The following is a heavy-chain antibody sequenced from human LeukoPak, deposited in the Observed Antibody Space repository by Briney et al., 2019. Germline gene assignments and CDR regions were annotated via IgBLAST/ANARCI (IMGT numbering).Heavy chain of an antibody. J-gene: IGHJ6*02. D-gene: IGHD6-13*01. Sequence: SETLSLTCAVYGGSFSGYYWSWIRQPPGKGLEWIGEINHSGSTNYNPSLKSRVTISVDTSKNQFSPKLSSVTAADTAVYYCASPDIAAAGPSYYYYYGMDVWGQGTTVTVSS. CDR1: GGSFSGYY. CDR3: ASPDIAAAGPSYYYYYGMDV. CDR2: INHSGST. V-gene: IGHV4-34*01.